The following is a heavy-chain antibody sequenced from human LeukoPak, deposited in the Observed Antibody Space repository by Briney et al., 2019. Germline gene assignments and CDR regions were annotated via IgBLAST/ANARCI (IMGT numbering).Heavy chain of an antibody. V-gene: IGHV1-2*02. Sequence: ASVKVSCKASGYTFTGYYMHWVRQAPGQGLEWMGWINPNSGGTNYAQKFQGRVTMTRDTSISTAYMELSRLRSDDTAVYYCARVSYYTNGVCLYYYYYGMDVWGQETTVTVSS. CDR2: INPNSGGT. D-gene: IGHD2-8*01. CDR3: ARVSYYTNGVCLYYYYYGMDV. CDR1: GYTFTGYY. J-gene: IGHJ6*02.